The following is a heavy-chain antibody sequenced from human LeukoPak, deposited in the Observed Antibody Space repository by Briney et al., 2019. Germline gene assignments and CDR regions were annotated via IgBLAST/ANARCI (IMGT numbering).Heavy chain of an antibody. CDR1: GASISGYF. Sequence: SETLSLTCTVSGASISGYFWSWIRQPPGKGLEWIGYISSSGNTNYNPSLKSRVTISVDTSKNRFSLKLSSVTAADTAVYYCARESNGVLRFLEWYPKSHNWFDPWGQGTLVTVSS. D-gene: IGHD3-3*01. V-gene: IGHV4-59*01. J-gene: IGHJ5*02. CDR2: ISSSGNT. CDR3: ARESNGVLRFLEWYPKSHNWFDP.